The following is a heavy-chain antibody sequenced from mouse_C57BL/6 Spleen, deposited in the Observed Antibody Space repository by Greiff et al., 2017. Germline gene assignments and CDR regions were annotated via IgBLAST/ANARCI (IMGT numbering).Heavy chain of an antibody. V-gene: IGHV1-22*01. J-gene: IGHJ4*01. CDR3: ARSSRSNYVDYAMDY. D-gene: IGHD2-5*01. CDR1: GYTFTDYN. Sequence: EVQLQQSGPELVKPGPSVQMSCKASGYTFTDYNMHWVKQSHGKSLEWIGYINPNNGGTSYNQKFKGKATLTVNKSSSTAYMELRSLTSEDSAVYYCARSSRSNYVDYAMDYWGQGTSVTVSS. CDR2: INPNNGGT.